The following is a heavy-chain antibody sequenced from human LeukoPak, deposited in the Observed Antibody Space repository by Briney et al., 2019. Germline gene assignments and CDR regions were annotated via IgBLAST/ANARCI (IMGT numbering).Heavy chain of an antibody. CDR3: ARAPYCSSTSCNYYYYSMGV. J-gene: IGHJ6*02. D-gene: IGHD2-2*01. CDR2: INPNSGGT. V-gene: IGHV1-2*02. Sequence: ASVKVSCKASGYTFTGYYMHWVRQAPGQGLEWMGWINPNSGGTNYAQKFQGRVTMTRDTSISTAYMELRSLRSDDTAVYYCARAPYCSSTSCNYYYYSMGVWGQGTTVTVSS. CDR1: GYTFTGYY.